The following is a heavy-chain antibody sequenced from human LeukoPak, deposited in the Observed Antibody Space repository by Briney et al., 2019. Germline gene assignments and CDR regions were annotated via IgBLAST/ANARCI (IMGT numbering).Heavy chain of an antibody. D-gene: IGHD2-15*01. V-gene: IGHV3-21*01. CDR1: GFTFSSYS. Sequence: GSLRLSCAASGFTFSSYSMNWVRQAPGKGLEWVSFISSSSGYIIYADSVKGRFTISRDNAKNSLYLQMNSLRAEDTAVYYCAREPLGYCSGGTCYSVFDYWGQGTLVTVSS. CDR3: AREPLGYCSGGTCYSVFDY. CDR2: ISSSSGYI. J-gene: IGHJ4*02.